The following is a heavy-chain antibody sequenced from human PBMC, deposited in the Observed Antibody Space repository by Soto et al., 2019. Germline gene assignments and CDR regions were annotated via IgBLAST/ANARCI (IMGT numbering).Heavy chain of an antibody. CDR2: IISSSTI. D-gene: IGHD2-15*01. CDR1: GFTFSTYS. CDR3: ARGYCSGGGCRAPGYFDL. V-gene: IGHV3-48*01. Sequence: GGSLRLSCAASGFTFSTYSMNWVRQAPGKGLEWVSYIISSSTIDYADSVKGRFTISRDNAKNSLYLQMNSLRAEDTALYYCARGYCSGGGCRAPGYFDLWGRGTLVTVSS. J-gene: IGHJ2*01.